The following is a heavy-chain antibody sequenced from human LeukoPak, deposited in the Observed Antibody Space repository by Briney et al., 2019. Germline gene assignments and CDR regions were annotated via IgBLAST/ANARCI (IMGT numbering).Heavy chain of an antibody. CDR2: ISGTGAGT. D-gene: IGHD5-24*01. CDR1: GFTFGNYA. CDR3: APSGQMATISGDPFDY. Sequence: GGSLRLSCAASGFTFGNYAMSWVRQAPGKGLEWVSAISGTGAGTYYADSVKGRLTVSRDNSKNTLWLQMNSLRAEDTAVYYCAPSGQMATISGDPFDYWGQGTLVTVSS. J-gene: IGHJ4*02. V-gene: IGHV3-23*01.